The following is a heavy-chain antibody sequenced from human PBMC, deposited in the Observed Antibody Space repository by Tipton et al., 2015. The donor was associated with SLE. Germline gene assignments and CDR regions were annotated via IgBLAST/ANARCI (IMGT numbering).Heavy chain of an antibody. CDR3: ARPAEAAAGLFDY. J-gene: IGHJ4*02. Sequence: LRLSCVVSGYSISSGYYWGWIRQPPGKGLEWIGSIYHSGSTYYNPSLKSRVTISVDTSKNQFSLKLSSVTAADTAVYYCARPAEAAAGLFDYWGQGTLVTVSS. D-gene: IGHD6-13*01. CDR1: GYSISSGYY. CDR2: IYHSGST. V-gene: IGHV4-38-2*01.